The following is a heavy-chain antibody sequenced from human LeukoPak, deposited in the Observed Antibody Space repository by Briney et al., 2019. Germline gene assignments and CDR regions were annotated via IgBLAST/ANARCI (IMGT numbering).Heavy chain of an antibody. V-gene: IGHV4-4*02. CDR2: VHLSGAS. CDR3: TRESGAFSPFGF. Sequence: SGTLSLTCAVSGGSILTTNWWSWVRQPPGKGLEWIGEVHLSGASNYNLSLKSRVNMSIDKSKNQLSLELTSVTAADTAIYYCTRESGAFSPFGFWGQGTLVTVSS. J-gene: IGHJ4*02. CDR1: GGSILTTNW. D-gene: IGHD1-26*01.